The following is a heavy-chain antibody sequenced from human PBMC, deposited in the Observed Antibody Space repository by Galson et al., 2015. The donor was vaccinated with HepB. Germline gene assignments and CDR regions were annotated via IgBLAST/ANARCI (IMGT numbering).Heavy chain of an antibody. V-gene: IGHV3-11*06. Sequence: SLRLSCAASGFTFSDYYMSWIRQAPGKGLEWVSYISSSSSYTNYADSVKGRFTISRDNAKNSLYLQMNSLRAEDTAVYYCARVGYYDSSGYYPQYWGQGTLVTVSS. CDR1: GFTFSDYY. CDR2: ISSSSSYT. J-gene: IGHJ4*02. CDR3: ARVGYYDSSGYYPQY. D-gene: IGHD3-22*01.